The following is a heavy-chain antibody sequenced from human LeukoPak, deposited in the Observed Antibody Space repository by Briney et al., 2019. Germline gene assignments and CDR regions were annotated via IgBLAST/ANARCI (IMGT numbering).Heavy chain of an antibody. CDR3: ASCTVSSYYYYMDV. D-gene: IGHD4-11*01. Sequence: PSETLSLTCTVSGGSISSYYWSWLRQPPGKGLEWIGYIYYSGSTNYNPSLKSRVTISVDTSKNQFSLKLSSVTAADTAVYYCASCTVSSYYYYMDVWGKGTTVTVSS. CDR2: IYYSGST. V-gene: IGHV4-59*08. J-gene: IGHJ6*03. CDR1: GGSISSYY.